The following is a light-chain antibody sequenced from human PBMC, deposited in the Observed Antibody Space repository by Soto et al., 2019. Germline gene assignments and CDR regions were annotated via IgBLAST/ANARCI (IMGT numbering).Light chain of an antibody. CDR2: GAS. Sequence: EIVLTQSPGTLSLSPGERATLSCRASQSVSSSYLAWYQQKPGQAPRLLIYGASKRATGIPARFSGSGSGTDFTLTISSLEPEDFAVYYCQHRLNWPLTFGGGTTVELK. CDR3: QHRLNWPLT. CDR1: QSVSSSY. V-gene: IGKV3D-20*02. J-gene: IGKJ4*01.